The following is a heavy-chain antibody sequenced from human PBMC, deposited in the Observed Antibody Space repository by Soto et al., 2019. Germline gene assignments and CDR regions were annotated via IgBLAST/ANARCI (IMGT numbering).Heavy chain of an antibody. Sequence: QVQLQESGPGLVKPSQTLSLTCTVSGGSISSGGYYWSWIRQHPGKGLECIGYIYYSGSTYYNPSLKRRVTISVDTSKNQFSLKLSSVTAADTAVYYCERARPSFRAFDIWGQGTMVTVSS. CDR3: ERARPSFRAFDI. J-gene: IGHJ3*02. CDR2: IYYSGST. V-gene: IGHV4-31*03. CDR1: GGSISSGGYY.